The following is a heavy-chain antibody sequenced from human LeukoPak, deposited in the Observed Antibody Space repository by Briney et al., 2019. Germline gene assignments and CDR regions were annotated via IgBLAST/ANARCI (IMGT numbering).Heavy chain of an antibody. D-gene: IGHD3-10*01. V-gene: IGHV3-7*01. Sequence: GGSLRLSCAASGFTFSNYWMSWVRQASGKGLEWVANIRQDGNEKHYVDSVEGRFTISRDNAKTSLYLQMNSLRVEDTAVYYCARDRLPMLRGVFGRWGQGTLVTVSS. CDR3: ARDRLPMLRGVFGR. J-gene: IGHJ4*02. CDR2: IRQDGNEK. CDR1: GFTFSNYW.